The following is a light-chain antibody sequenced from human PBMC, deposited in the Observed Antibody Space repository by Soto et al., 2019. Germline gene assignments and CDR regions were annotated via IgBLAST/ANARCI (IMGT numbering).Light chain of an antibody. V-gene: IGLV2-23*02. CDR1: SSDIGGYNV. CDR2: KVS. CDR3: CSHGSNMLV. Sequence: QSVLTQPASVSGSPGQSITISCTGTSSDIGGYNVVSWYQQLPGKAPKLIIYKVSERPSEISSRFSGSKSGNTASLTISGLQTEDEDDNYYCSHGSNMLVFGGGTTLTVL. J-gene: IGLJ3*02.